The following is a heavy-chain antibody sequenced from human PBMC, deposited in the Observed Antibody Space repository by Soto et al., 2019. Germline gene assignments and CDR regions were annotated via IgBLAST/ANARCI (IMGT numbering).Heavy chain of an antibody. Sequence: SETLSLTCTVSGGSISSSSYYWGWIRQPPGKGLEWIGSIYYSGSAYYNPSLKSRVTISVDTSKNQFSLKLSSVTAADTAVYYCARASITMVRGVVYYYYGMDVWGQGTTVTVSS. CDR3: ARASITMVRGVVYYYYGMDV. CDR2: IYYSGSA. D-gene: IGHD3-10*01. J-gene: IGHJ6*02. V-gene: IGHV4-39*01. CDR1: GGSISSSSYY.